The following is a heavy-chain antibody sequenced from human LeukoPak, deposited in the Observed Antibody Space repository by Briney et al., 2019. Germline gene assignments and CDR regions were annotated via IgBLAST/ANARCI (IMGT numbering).Heavy chain of an antibody. CDR1: GFTFSSYS. CDR3: ARAALVGATLYYFDY. Sequence: PGGSLRLSCAASGFTFSSYSMNWVRQAPGKGLEWVSSISSSSSYIYYANSVKGRFTISRDNAKNSLYLQMNSLRAEDTAVYYCARAALVGATLYYFDYWGQGTLVTVSS. CDR2: ISSSSSYI. J-gene: IGHJ4*02. D-gene: IGHD1-26*01. V-gene: IGHV3-21*04.